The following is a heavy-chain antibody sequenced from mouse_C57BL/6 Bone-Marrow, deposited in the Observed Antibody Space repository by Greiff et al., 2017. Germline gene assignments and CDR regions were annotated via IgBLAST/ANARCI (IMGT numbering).Heavy chain of an antibody. V-gene: IGHV5-4*01. CDR1: GFTFSSYA. Sequence: EVHLVESGGGLVKPGGSLKLSCAASGFTFSSYAMSWVRQTPEKRLEWVATISDGGSYTYYPDNVKGRFTISRDNAKNNLYLQMSHLKSEDTAMYYCAREGYYGSSYVDDFDYGGQGTTLTVSS. CDR2: ISDGGSYT. CDR3: AREGYYGSSYVDDFDY. D-gene: IGHD1-1*01. J-gene: IGHJ2*01.